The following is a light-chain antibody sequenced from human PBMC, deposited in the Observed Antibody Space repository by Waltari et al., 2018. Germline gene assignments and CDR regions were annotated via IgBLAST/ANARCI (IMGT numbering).Light chain of an antibody. CDR1: SSTIGNNY. V-gene: IGLV1-51*02. Sequence: QSVLTQPPSVSAAPGQRVTISCSGGSSTIGNNYVSWYRQFPGTAPKLLIYENSERPAGVPVRFAGSKSGTSATLEITGLQAGDEADYYCGTWDSSLSGAVFGGGTHLTVL. J-gene: IGLJ7*01. CDR3: GTWDSSLSGAV. CDR2: ENS.